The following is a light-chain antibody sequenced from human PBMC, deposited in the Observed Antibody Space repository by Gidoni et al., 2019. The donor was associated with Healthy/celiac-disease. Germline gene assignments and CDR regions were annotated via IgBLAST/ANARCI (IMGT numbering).Light chain of an antibody. CDR3: QQSYSTPYT. CDR1: QSLSSY. Sequence: DIQMTQSPCSLSASVGDRVSITCRASQSLSSYLNWYQQKPGKAPKLLIYASSSLQSGVPSRFSGSGYGTDFTLTISSLQPEDFATYYCQQSYSTPYTFGQGTKLEIK. CDR2: ASS. J-gene: IGKJ2*01. V-gene: IGKV1-39*01.